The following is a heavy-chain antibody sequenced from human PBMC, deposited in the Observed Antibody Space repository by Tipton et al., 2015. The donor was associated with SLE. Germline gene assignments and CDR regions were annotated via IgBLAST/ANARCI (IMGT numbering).Heavy chain of an antibody. CDR2: IYYSGST. V-gene: IGHV4-39*07. CDR3: ARGPVERNAFDI. CDR1: GGSISSSSYY. J-gene: IGHJ3*02. Sequence: TLSLTCTVSGGSISSSSYYWGWIRQPPGKGLEWIGSIYYSGSTYYNPSLKSRVTISVDTSKNQFSLKLSSVTAADTAVYYCARGPVERNAFDIWGQGTMVTVSS. D-gene: IGHD5-24*01.